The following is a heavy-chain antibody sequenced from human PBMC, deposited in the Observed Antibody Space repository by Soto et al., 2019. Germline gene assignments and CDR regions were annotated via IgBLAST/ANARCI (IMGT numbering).Heavy chain of an antibody. V-gene: IGHV6-1*01. CDR3: ARDCPGIAAAGNEPSWFDP. J-gene: IGHJ5*02. D-gene: IGHD6-13*01. CDR1: GDSVSSNSAA. Sequence: SQTLSLTCAISGDSVSSNSAAWNWIRQSPSRGLEWLGRTYYRSKWYNDYAVSVKSRITVNPDTSKNQFSLQLNSVTPEDTAVYYCARDCPGIAAAGNEPSWFDPWGQGTLVTSPQ. CDR2: TYYRSKWYN.